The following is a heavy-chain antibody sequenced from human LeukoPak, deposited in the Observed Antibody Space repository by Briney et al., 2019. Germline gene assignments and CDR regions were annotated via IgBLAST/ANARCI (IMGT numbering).Heavy chain of an antibody. CDR1: GFTFSNYA. CDR3: ARRPSDTAFDY. J-gene: IGHJ4*02. V-gene: IGHV3-64*01. D-gene: IGHD5-18*01. Sequence: PGGSLRLSCAASGFTFSNYAMDSVRQAPGKGLECVSGISSARGITYYANSVKGRFSISRDNSKNTLYLQMGSLRAEDMAVYYCARRPSDTAFDYWGQGTLVTVSS. CDR2: ISSARGIT.